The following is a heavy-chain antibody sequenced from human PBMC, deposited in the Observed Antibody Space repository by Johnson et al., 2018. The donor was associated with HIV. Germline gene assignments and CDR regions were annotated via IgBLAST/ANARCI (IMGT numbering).Heavy chain of an antibody. CDR2: ISDDGSNK. CDR3: VGRGGQGLVQSALEI. D-gene: IGHD6-19*01. V-gene: IGHV3-30-3*01. J-gene: IGHJ3*02. Sequence: QVQLVESGGGVVQPGRSLRLSCAASGFTFSSYAMHWVRQAPGKGLEWVALISDDGSNKYYADSVKGRFTISRYNSKNTLYLQMNSLRAEDTAVSYCVGRGGQGLVQSALEIWGQGTMVTVSS. CDR1: GFTFSSYA.